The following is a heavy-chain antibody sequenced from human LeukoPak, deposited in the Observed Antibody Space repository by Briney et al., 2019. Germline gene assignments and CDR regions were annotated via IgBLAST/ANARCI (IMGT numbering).Heavy chain of an antibody. Sequence: GAPVKVSCKASGYTFTSYDINWVRQATGQGLEWMGWMNPNSGNTGYAQKFQGRVTMTRNTSISTAYMELSSLRSEDTAVYYCARAGAVVDNWFDPWGQGTLVTVSS. CDR1: GYTFTSYD. D-gene: IGHD2-15*01. V-gene: IGHV1-8*01. CDR3: ARAGAVVDNWFDP. CDR2: MNPNSGNT. J-gene: IGHJ5*02.